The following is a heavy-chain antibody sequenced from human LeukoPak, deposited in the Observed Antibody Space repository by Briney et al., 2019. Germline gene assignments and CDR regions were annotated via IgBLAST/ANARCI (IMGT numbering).Heavy chain of an antibody. CDR1: GFTTRSNY. J-gene: IGHJ5*02. D-gene: IGHD3-10*01. CDR2: IYYSWST. CDR3: ARDGSGSYGLYWFAP. V-gene: IGHV4-39*07. Sequence: GSLRLSSAASGFTTRSNYMSWVRKAPGKGLECIGSIYYSWSTYYNPSLKSRVTISVATSKNQFSLKLSSVTAADTAVYYCARDGSGSYGLYWFAPWGQGTLVTVSS.